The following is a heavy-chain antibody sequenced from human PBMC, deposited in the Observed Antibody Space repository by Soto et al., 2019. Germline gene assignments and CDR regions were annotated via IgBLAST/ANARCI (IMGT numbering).Heavy chain of an antibody. V-gene: IGHV3-30*03. Sequence: HPGGSLRLSCAATGFTFSSHAMNWVRQAPGKGLEWVAVISFDGSNRYYADSQRGRLTISRDNSRNTLYLQMDNLRPDDTAIYYCARAHGPYYDSSYYGLARNYFDYWGQGTLVTVSS. J-gene: IGHJ4*02. CDR1: GFTFSSHA. CDR2: ISFDGSNR. D-gene: IGHD3-22*01. CDR3: ARAHGPYYDSSYYGLARNYFDY.